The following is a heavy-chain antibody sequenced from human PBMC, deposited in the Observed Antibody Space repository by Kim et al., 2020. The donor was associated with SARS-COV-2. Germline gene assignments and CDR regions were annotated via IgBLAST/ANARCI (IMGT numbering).Heavy chain of an antibody. V-gene: IGHV3-23*01. D-gene: IGHD4-17*01. J-gene: IGHJ4*02. CDR2: ISGGGGST. CDR3: AKELRMTTRTSGGDFFDY. Sequence: GGSLRLSCVASGFTFTSYAMNWVRQAPGKGPEWVSGISGGGGSTYYADSVKGRFTISRDSSKNMVYLQMNSLRAEDTAVYYCAKELRMTTRTSGGDFFDYWGRGTLVTVSS. CDR1: GFTFTSYA.